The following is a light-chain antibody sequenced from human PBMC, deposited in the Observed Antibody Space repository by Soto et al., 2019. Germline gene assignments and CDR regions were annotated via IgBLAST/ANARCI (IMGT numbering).Light chain of an antibody. V-gene: IGKV1-5*01. CDR1: QRISSW. Sequence: DIQMTQSPSTLSASVGDRVTITCRASQRISSWLAWYQQKPGKAPELLIYAASTLQSGVPSRFSGSGSGTDFTLTISCLQSEDFATYYCQQYYSFPWTFGQGTKVEIK. J-gene: IGKJ1*01. CDR2: AAS. CDR3: QQYYSFPWT.